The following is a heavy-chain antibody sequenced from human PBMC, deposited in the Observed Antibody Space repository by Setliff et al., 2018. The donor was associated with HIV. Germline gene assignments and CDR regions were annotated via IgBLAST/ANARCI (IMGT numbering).Heavy chain of an antibody. Sequence: ASVKVSCKASGYTFTRYYMHWVRQAPGQGLEWMGIINPSGGTTSYAQHFQDRVTMTRDTSTSTDYMELSSLRSDDTAVYYCARVSSSWTGGYFDLWSRGTLVTVSS. CDR2: INPSGGTT. J-gene: IGHJ2*01. CDR1: GYTFTRYY. D-gene: IGHD6-13*01. V-gene: IGHV1-46*01. CDR3: ARVSSSWTGGYFDL.